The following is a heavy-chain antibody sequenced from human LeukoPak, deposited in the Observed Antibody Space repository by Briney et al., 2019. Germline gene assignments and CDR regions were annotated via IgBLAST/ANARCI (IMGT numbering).Heavy chain of an antibody. Sequence: PGGSLRLSCGASGFTFSSYGMHWVRQAPGKGLEWVAVIWYDGSNKYYAASVKGRFTISRDNSKNTLYLQMNSLRAEDTAVYYCARAEYYYDSSGYYDGYFQHWGQGTLVIVSS. CDR3: ARAEYYYDSSGYYDGYFQH. CDR2: IWYDGSNK. CDR1: GFTFSSYG. V-gene: IGHV3-33*01. J-gene: IGHJ1*01. D-gene: IGHD3-22*01.